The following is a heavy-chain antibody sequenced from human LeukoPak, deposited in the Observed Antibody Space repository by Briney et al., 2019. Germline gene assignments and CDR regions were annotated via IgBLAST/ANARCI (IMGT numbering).Heavy chain of an antibody. Sequence: GGSLRLSCAASGFTFSSYSMNWVRQAPGKGLEWVSSISSSSSYIYYADSVKGRFTISRDNAKNSLYLQMNSLRAEDTAVYYCAKAHSYGPQTPAYYFDYWGQGTLVTVSS. D-gene: IGHD5-18*01. J-gene: IGHJ4*02. CDR3: AKAHSYGPQTPAYYFDY. CDR2: ISSSSSYI. V-gene: IGHV3-21*01. CDR1: GFTFSSYS.